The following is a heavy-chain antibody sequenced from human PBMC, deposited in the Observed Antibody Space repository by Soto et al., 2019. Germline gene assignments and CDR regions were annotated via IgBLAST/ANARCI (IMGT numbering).Heavy chain of an antibody. CDR1: GGSLSRYF. D-gene: IGHD3-3*01. CDR2: IYYSGST. Sequence: QVQLQESGPGLVKPSETLSLTCTVSGGSLSRYFWSWIRQPPGKGLEWIGYIYYSGSTNYNPSLKGRVTISVVTSKNQFSLNLRSATAADTAVYYCAREAVKDDFWSGYYSPYYYYYLDVWGKGTTVTVSS. V-gene: IGHV4-59*01. J-gene: IGHJ6*03. CDR3: AREAVKDDFWSGYYSPYYYYYLDV.